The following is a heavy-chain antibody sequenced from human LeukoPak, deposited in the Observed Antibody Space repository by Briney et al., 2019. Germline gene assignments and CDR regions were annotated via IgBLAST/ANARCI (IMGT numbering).Heavy chain of an antibody. Sequence: PGGSLRLSCEASGFIFSDYWMTWVRQAPGKGLEWVSGISWNSGSIGYADSVKGRFTISRDNAKNSLYPQMNSLRAEDTAVYYCATHYYDSSSRGYYWGQGTLVTVSS. D-gene: IGHD3-22*01. V-gene: IGHV3-9*01. CDR1: GFIFSDYW. J-gene: IGHJ4*02. CDR2: ISWNSGSI. CDR3: ATHYYDSSSRGYY.